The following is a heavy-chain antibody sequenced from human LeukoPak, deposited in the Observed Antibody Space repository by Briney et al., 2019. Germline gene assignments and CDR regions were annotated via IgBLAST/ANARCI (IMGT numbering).Heavy chain of an antibody. V-gene: IGHV3-30*04. J-gene: IGHJ4*02. Sequence: PGGSLRLSCAASGFSFNMFPMHWVRQAPGKGLECVAVISYDGNNKYYADSVNGRFTISRDNSKNTPFLQMNSLRTEDTAIYHCARGGNWGYFDYWGQGTLVTVSS. CDR3: ARGGNWGYFDY. D-gene: IGHD7-27*01. CDR2: ISYDGNNK. CDR1: GFSFNMFP.